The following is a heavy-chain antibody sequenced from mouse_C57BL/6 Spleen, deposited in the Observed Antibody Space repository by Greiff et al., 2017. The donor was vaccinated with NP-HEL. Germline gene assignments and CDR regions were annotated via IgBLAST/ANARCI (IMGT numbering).Heavy chain of an antibody. CDR1: GFTFSSYA. CDR2: ISSGGDYI. D-gene: IGHD2-1*01. J-gene: IGHJ2*01. CDR3: TREPYGNYVFDY. V-gene: IGHV5-9-1*02. Sequence: EVKLQESGEGLVKPGGSLKLSCAASGFTFSSYAMSWVRQTPEKRLEWVAYISSGGDYIYYADTVKGRFTISRDNARNTLYLQMSSLKSEDTAMYYCTREPYGNYVFDYWGQGTTLTVSS.